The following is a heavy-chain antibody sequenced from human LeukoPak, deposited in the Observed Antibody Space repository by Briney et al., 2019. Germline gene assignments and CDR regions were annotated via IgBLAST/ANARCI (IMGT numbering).Heavy chain of an antibody. D-gene: IGHD6-19*01. CDR2: ISNSGGST. V-gene: IGHV3-23*01. J-gene: IGHJ4*02. Sequence: GGSLRLSCAGSGFTFSSYAMSWVRQAPGKGLEWVSVISNSGGSTYYADSVKGRFTISRDNSKNTLYLQVSSLRAEDTAVYYCAKVLDGSGWDFDYWGQGTLVTVSS. CDR3: AKVLDGSGWDFDY. CDR1: GFTFSSYA.